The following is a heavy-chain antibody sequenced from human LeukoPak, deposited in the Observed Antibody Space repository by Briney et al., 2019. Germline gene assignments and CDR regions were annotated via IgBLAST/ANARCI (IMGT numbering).Heavy chain of an antibody. Sequence: GGSLRLSCAASGFTFSSYAMHWVRQAPGKGLEWVAVISYDGSNKYYADSVKGRFTISRDNSKNTLYLQMNSLRAEDTAVYYCAKDRRDSSGYYQTFDYWGQGTLVTVSS. CDR2: ISYDGSNK. CDR3: AKDRRDSSGYYQTFDY. D-gene: IGHD3-22*01. CDR1: GFTFSSYA. J-gene: IGHJ4*02. V-gene: IGHV3-30*04.